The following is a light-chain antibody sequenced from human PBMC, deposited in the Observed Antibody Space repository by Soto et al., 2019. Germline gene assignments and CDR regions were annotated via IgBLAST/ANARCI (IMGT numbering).Light chain of an antibody. J-gene: IGKJ5*01. Sequence: DIVMTQSPLSLAVTPLEAAAVSGXSSQSLLHSNGYNYLDWYLQKPGQSPQLLIYLGSNQASGVPDRFSGSGSGTDFTLKISRVEAEDVGVYYCMQALQTRITFGQGTRLEN. CDR3: MQALQTRIT. CDR2: LGS. V-gene: IGKV2-28*01. CDR1: QSLLHSNGYNY.